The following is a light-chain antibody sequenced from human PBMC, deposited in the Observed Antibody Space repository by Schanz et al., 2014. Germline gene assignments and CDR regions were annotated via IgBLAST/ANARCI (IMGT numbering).Light chain of an antibody. Sequence: DIQMLQSPSSLSASVGDRVTITCRASQNISNYLNWYQRNPGKAPKLLIYAASSLQSGVPSRFSGSGSGTDFTLTISSLQPEDFATYYCQQYISYSTFGQGTKVEMK. CDR1: QNISNY. CDR2: AAS. J-gene: IGKJ1*01. V-gene: IGKV1-39*01. CDR3: QQYISYST.